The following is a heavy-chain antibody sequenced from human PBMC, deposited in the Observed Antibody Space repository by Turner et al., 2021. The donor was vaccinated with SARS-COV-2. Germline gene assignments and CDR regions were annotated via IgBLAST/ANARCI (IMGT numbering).Heavy chain of an antibody. Sequence: QLQLQESGPGLVKPSETLSLTCTVSGGSISSSSFHWGWIRRPPGKGLEWIGNIYYSGSTYYNPSLKSRVTISVDTSKNQFSLKLGSVTAADTAVYYCAKTTDSSGWYRLLQFDSWGQGTLVTVSS. J-gene: IGHJ4*02. V-gene: IGHV4-39*01. D-gene: IGHD6-19*01. CDR2: IYYSGST. CDR3: AKTTDSSGWYRLLQFDS. CDR1: GGSISSSSFH.